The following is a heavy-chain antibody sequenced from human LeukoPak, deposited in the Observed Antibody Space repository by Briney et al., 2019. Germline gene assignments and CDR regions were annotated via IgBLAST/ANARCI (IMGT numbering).Heavy chain of an antibody. V-gene: IGHV4-61*05. CDR2: IYYSGST. J-gene: IGHJ3*02. CDR1: GDSISSSDDY. CDR3: AAQQWLATCAAGGYAFDI. D-gene: IGHD6-19*01. Sequence: SETLSLTCTVSGDSISSSDDYWGCIRQPPGKGLEWIGYIYYSGSTNYNPSLKSRVTISVDTSKNQFSLKLSSVTAADTAVYYCAAQQWLATCAAGGYAFDIWGQGTMVTVSS.